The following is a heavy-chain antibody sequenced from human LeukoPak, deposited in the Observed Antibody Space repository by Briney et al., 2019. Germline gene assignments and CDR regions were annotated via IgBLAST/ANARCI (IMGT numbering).Heavy chain of an antibody. CDR1: GYTFTSYY. V-gene: IGHV1-2*06. Sequence: ASVKVSCKASGYTFTSYYMHWVRQAPGQGLEWMGRINPNSGGTNYAQKFQGRVTMTRDTSISTAYMELSRLRSDDTAVYYCARVQLLWFGELLTYYYGMDVWGQGTTVTVSS. D-gene: IGHD3-10*01. J-gene: IGHJ6*02. CDR2: INPNSGGT. CDR3: ARVQLLWFGELLTYYYGMDV.